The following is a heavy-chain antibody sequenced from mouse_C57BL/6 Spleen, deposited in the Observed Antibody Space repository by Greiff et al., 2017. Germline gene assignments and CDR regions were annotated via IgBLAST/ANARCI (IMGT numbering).Heavy chain of an antibody. CDR2: IDPSDSEP. CDR3: ARGSVPYDY. Sequence: QVQLQQPGAELVRPGSSVKLSCKASGYTFTSYWMHWVKQRPIQGLEWIGNIDPSDSEPHYNQKFKDKATLTVDKSSSTAYMQLSSLTSEDSAVYYCARGSVPYDYWGQGTTLTVSS. V-gene: IGHV1-52*01. CDR1: GYTFTSYW. J-gene: IGHJ2*01. D-gene: IGHD1-3*01.